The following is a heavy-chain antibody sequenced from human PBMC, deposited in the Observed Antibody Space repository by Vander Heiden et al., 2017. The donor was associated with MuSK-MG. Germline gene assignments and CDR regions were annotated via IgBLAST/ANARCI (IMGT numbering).Heavy chain of an antibody. V-gene: IGHV1-3*01. CDR1: GYPFPTYA. J-gene: IGHJ4*02. CDR2: INAGNGNT. CDR3: ARGSFGYYDASGYKLFDY. D-gene: IGHD3-22*01. Sequence: QVQLVQSGAAVKKPGASVKVSCQASGYPFPTYAVHWVRQAPGQRLEWMGWINAGNGNTKYSQKFQGRVTITRDTSASTAYMELSSLRSEDTAVYYCARGSFGYYDASGYKLFDYWGQGTLVTVSS.